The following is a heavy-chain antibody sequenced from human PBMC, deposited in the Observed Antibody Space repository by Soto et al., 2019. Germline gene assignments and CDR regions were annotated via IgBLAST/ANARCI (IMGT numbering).Heavy chain of an antibody. CDR2: IYYSGST. CDR3: ARSIAVAAPPFYYYYYMDV. D-gene: IGHD6-19*01. Sequence: SETLSLTCTVSGGSISSYYWSWIRQPPGKGLEWIGYIYYSGSTNYNPSLKSRVTISVDTSKNQFSLKLSSVTAADTAVYYCARSIAVAAPPFYYYYYMDVWGKGTTVTVSS. V-gene: IGHV4-59*01. CDR1: GGSISSYY. J-gene: IGHJ6*03.